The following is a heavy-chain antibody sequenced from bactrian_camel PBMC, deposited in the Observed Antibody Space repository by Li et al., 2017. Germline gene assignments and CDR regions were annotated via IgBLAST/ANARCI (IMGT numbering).Heavy chain of an antibody. CDR3: AGYDGSYSGSYCDDLRPDKYLH. J-gene: IGHJ4*01. CDR2: IVFGGST. CDR1: GAPFDDGD. V-gene: IGHV3S53*01. Sequence: HVQLVESGGGSVETGGSLKLSCTTSGAPFDDGDMGRYRQAPGIECKLIPTIVFGGSTFYSDSVKGRFTISQDNAKNTVYLQMNDLKPEDTAVYYCAGYDGSYSGSYCDDLRPDKYLHWGQGTQVTVS. D-gene: IGHD6*01.